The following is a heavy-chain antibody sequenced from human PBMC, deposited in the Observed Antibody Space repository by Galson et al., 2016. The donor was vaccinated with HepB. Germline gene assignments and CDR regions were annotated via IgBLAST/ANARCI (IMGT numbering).Heavy chain of an antibody. V-gene: IGHV3-30*18. Sequence: LRLSCAASGFTFSSYAMYWVRQAPGKGLEWVAVISYAGSNKYYADSVKGRFTISRDNSKNTPFLQMNSLRAEDTAVYYCAKEPDPVGSYGVYYYYGMDVWGQGTTVTVSS. D-gene: IGHD1-26*01. CDR3: AKEPDPVGSYGVYYYYGMDV. CDR1: GFTFSSYA. CDR2: ISYAGSNK. J-gene: IGHJ6*02.